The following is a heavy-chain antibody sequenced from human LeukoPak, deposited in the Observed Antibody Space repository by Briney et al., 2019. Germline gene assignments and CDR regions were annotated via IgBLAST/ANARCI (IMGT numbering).Heavy chain of an antibody. CDR2: IWYDGSNK. CDR3: ARPKRYSGYDYSSGY. Sequence: GGSLRLSCAASGFTFSSYAMSWVRQAPGKGLEWVAVIWYDGSNKYYADSVKGRFTISRDNSKNTLYLQMNSLRAEGTAVYYFARPKRYSGYDYSSGYWGQGTLVTVSS. CDR1: GFTFSSYA. D-gene: IGHD5-12*01. V-gene: IGHV3-33*08. J-gene: IGHJ4*02.